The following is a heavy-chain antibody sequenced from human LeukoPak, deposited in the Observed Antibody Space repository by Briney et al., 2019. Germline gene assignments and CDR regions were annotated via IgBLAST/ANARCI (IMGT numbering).Heavy chain of an antibody. J-gene: IGHJ5*02. CDR1: GYTFTSYA. CDR3: ARDLGYCTNGVCSYWFDP. D-gene: IGHD2-8*01. Sequence: ASVKVSCKASGYTFTSYAMHWVRQAPGQRLEWMGWINAGNGNTKYSQKFQGRVTMTTDTSTSTAYMELRSLRSDDTAVYYCARDLGYCTNGVCSYWFDPWGQGTLVTVSS. CDR2: INAGNGNT. V-gene: IGHV1-3*01.